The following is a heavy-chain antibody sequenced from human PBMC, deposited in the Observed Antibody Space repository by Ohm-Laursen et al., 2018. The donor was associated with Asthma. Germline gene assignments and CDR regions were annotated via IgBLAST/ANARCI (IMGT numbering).Heavy chain of an antibody. CDR3: AGLVAATSAFDM. Sequence: GSSVKVSCKASGYTFTGYYMHWVRQAPGQGLEWVGWINPNSGNTDYAQKFQGRVTLARDTSISTAYMDLSSLRSEDTAVYYCAGLVAATSAFDMWGQGTKVTVSS. V-gene: IGHV1-8*02. CDR2: INPNSGNT. J-gene: IGHJ3*02. CDR1: GYTFTGYY. D-gene: IGHD1-26*01.